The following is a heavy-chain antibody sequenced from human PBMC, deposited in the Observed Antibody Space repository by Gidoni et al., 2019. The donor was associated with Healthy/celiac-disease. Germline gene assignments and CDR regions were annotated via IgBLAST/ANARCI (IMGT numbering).Heavy chain of an antibody. CDR3: AKSPGLGGSGTYYYGMDV. J-gene: IGHJ6*02. Sequence: EVQLLESGGGLVQPGGSLRLSCAASGFTFSSDAMSWVRQAPGKGLEWVSAISGSGGSTYYADSVKGRFTISRDNSKNTLYLQMNSLRAEDTAVYYCAKSPGLGGSGTYYYGMDVWGQGTTVTVSS. CDR1: GFTFSSDA. CDR2: ISGSGGST. D-gene: IGHD3-10*01. V-gene: IGHV3-23*01.